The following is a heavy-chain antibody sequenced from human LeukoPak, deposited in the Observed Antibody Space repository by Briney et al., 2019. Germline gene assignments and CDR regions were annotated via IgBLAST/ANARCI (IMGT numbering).Heavy chain of an antibody. CDR3: ARDRGRYYDSRGFYWGYYFDS. CDR1: GFTFSSYG. D-gene: IGHD3-22*01. CDR2: IWYEGSNK. V-gene: IGHV3-33*01. J-gene: IGHJ4*02. Sequence: GGSLRLSCAASGFTFSSYGMHWVRQAPGKGLEWVAVIWYEGSNKYYADSVKGRFTISRDNSKDTLYLQMSSVRVDDTAVYYCARDRGRYYDSRGFYWGYYFDSWGQGILVTVST.